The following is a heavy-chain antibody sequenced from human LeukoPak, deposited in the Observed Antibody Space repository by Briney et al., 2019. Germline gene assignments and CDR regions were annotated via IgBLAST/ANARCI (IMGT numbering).Heavy chain of an antibody. V-gene: IGHV4-34*01. J-gene: IGHJ4*02. CDR3: ARRNGQDIVATFRRRYYFDY. Sequence: GSLRLSCAASGFTFSSYGMSWIRQPPGKGLEWIGEINHSGSTNYNPSLKSRVTISINTSKNQFSLKLSSVTAADTAVYYCARRNGQDIVATFRRRYYFDYWGQGTLVTVSS. CDR2: INHSGST. CDR1: GFTFSSYG. D-gene: IGHD5-12*01.